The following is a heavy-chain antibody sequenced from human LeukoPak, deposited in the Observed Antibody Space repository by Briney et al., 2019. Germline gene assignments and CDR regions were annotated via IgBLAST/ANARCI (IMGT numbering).Heavy chain of an antibody. D-gene: IGHD6-19*01. Sequence: ASVTVSCKASGYTFTGYYMHWVRQAPGQGLEWMGWINPNSGGTNYAQKFQGRVTMTRDTSISTAYMELSRLRSDDTAVYYCARVAVAGRSVYYYYYMDVWGKGTTVTVSS. V-gene: IGHV1-2*02. J-gene: IGHJ6*03. CDR3: ARVAVAGRSVYYYYYMDV. CDR2: INPNSGGT. CDR1: GYTFTGYY.